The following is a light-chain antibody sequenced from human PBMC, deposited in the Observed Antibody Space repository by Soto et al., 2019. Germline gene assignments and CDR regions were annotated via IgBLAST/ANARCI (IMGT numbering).Light chain of an antibody. CDR1: QSISIW. CDR3: QHWNDYAWT. Sequence: DIHMTQSPSTLSASVGDRVTITCRASQSISIWFAWYQQKPGKAPNLLIYKTSSLETGVPSRFSGSGSGTEFTLAISSLQPDSFATYCCQHWNDYAWTFGQCTKVEV. J-gene: IGKJ1*01. V-gene: IGKV1-5*03. CDR2: KTS.